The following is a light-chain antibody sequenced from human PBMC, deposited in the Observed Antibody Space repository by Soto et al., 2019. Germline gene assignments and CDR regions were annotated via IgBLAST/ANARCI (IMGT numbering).Light chain of an antibody. CDR2: EGS. J-gene: IGLJ1*01. V-gene: IGLV2-14*02. CDR3: SSYTSSSSYA. Sequence: QSVLTQPASVSGSPGQSITISCTGTSSDVGSYNLVSWYQQHPGKAPKLIIYEGSKRPSGVSNRFSGSKSGNTASLTISGRQAEDEADYYCSSYTSSSSYAFGTGTKVT. CDR1: SSDVGSYNL.